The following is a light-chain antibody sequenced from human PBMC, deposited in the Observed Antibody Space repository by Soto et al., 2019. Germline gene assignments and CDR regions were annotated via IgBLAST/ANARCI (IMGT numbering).Light chain of an antibody. Sequence: QSVLTQPASVSGSPGQSITISCTGTSSDVGGYNFVSWYQYHPGKAPKLMIYEVSKRPSGVSNRFSGSKSANTASLTISGLQAEDEADYYCSSYTTATTWVFGGGTKVTVL. J-gene: IGLJ3*02. V-gene: IGLV2-14*01. CDR2: EVS. CDR1: SSDVGGYNF. CDR3: SSYTTATTWV.